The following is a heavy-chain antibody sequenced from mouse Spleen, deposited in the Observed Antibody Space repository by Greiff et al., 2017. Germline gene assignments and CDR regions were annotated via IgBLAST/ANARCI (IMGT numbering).Heavy chain of an antibody. CDR2: IDPETGGT. Sequence: QVQLQQSGAELVRPGASVTLSCKASGYTFTDYEMHWVKQTPVHGLEWIGAIDPETGGTAYNQKFKGKAILTADKSSSTAYMELRSLTSEDSAVYYCTEDGYDGLDYWGQGTTLTVSS. V-gene: IGHV1-15*01. CDR3: TEDGYDGLDY. CDR1: GYTFTDYE. D-gene: IGHD2-14*01. J-gene: IGHJ2*01.